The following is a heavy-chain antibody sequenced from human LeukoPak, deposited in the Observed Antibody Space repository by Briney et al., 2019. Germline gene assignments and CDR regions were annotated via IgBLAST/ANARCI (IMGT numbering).Heavy chain of an antibody. V-gene: IGHV4-59*01. CDR3: AGGYYYDSSGYYDY. J-gene: IGHJ4*02. Sequence: SETLSLTCTVSGGSISSYYWSWIRQPPGKGLEWIGYIYYSGSTNYNPSLKSRVTISVDTSKNQFSLRLSSVTAADTAVYYCAGGYYYDSSGYYDYWGQGTLVTVSS. D-gene: IGHD3-22*01. CDR2: IYYSGST. CDR1: GGSISSYY.